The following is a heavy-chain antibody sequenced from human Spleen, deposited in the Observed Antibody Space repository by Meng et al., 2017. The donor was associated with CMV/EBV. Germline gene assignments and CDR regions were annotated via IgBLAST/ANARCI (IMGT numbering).Heavy chain of an antibody. CDR2: MNQDGSEK. D-gene: IGHD2-2*01. J-gene: IGHJ4*02. V-gene: IGHV3-7*01. Sequence: GESLKISCAASGFTFGTYWMTWVRQAPGKGPEWVANMNQDGSEKNYVDSVKGRFTVSRDNSKSLLFLEMKSLRFEDTALYYCAYYSSSGYYFDYWGRGTLVTVSS. CDR1: GFTFGTYW. CDR3: AYYSSSGYYFDY.